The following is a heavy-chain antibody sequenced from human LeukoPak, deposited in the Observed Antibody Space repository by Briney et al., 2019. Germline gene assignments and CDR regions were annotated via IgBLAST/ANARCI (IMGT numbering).Heavy chain of an antibody. J-gene: IGHJ4*02. CDR1: GFTFTTYA. V-gene: IGHV3-30-3*01. CDR2: ISYDGSTK. Sequence: PGRSLRLSCAASGFTFTTYAMHWVRQAPGKGLEWVTVISYDGSTKYYGDSVKGRFTISRDNANNTLYLQMSSLRAEDTAVYYCARDPSQGDSWGLGTLVTVSS. CDR3: ARDPSQGDS.